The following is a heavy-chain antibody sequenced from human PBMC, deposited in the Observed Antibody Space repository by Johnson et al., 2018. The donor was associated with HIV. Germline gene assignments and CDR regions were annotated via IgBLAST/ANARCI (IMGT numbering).Heavy chain of an antibody. V-gene: IGHV3-30*04. Sequence: QVQLVESGGGVVQPGRSLRLSCAASGFTFSSYAMHWVPQAPGKGLEWVAVISYDGSNKYYADSVKGRSTISRDNSRNTLSLELSNLRSDDTAVYYCAKAQRNYRGALDVWGQGTLVTVSS. D-gene: IGHD1-7*01. CDR1: GFTFSSYA. CDR3: AKAQRNYRGALDV. CDR2: ISYDGSNK. J-gene: IGHJ3*01.